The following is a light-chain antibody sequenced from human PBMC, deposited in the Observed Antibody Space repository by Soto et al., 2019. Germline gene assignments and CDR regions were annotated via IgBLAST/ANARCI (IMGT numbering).Light chain of an antibody. V-gene: IGLV2-14*01. CDR3: TSYTSSNTLV. CDR2: EVS. J-gene: IGLJ2*01. Sequence: QSVLTQPASVSGSPGQSITISCTGTSSDVGGYDYVSWYQQHPGKAPKVIIYEVSNRPSGVSTRFSGSKSGNTASLTISGLQAEDEADYYCTSYTSSNTLVFGGGTKLTVL. CDR1: SSDVGGYDY.